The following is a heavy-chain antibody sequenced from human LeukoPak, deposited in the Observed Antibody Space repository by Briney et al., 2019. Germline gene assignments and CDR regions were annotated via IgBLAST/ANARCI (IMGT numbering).Heavy chain of an antibody. V-gene: IGHV4-34*01. Sequence: SETLSLTCAVYGGSFSGYYWSWIRQPPGKGLEWIGEINHSGSTNYNPSLKSRVTISVDTSKNQFSLKLSSVTAADTAVYYCARAHITIFWFDAFDIWGQGTMVTVSS. CDR2: INHSGST. J-gene: IGHJ3*02. D-gene: IGHD3-9*01. CDR1: GGSFSGYY. CDR3: ARAHITIFWFDAFDI.